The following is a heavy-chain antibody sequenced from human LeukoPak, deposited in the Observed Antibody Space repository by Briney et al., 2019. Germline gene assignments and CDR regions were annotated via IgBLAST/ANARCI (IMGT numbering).Heavy chain of an antibody. CDR3: ARHDSSGPYNAFDI. J-gene: IGHJ3*02. D-gene: IGHD3-22*01. CDR2: ISTSGST. Sequence: SETLSLTCTVSGASISNYYWSWIRQPAGKGLEWIGRISTSGSTNYNPSLKSRVTISVGTSKNQFSLKLSSVTAADTAVYYCARHDSSGPYNAFDIWGQGTMVTVSS. CDR1: GASISNYY. V-gene: IGHV4-4*07.